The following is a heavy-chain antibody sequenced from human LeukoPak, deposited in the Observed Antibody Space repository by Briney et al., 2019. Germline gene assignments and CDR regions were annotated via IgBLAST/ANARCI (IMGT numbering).Heavy chain of an antibody. Sequence: ASVKVSCKASGYTFTSYAIHWVRQAPGQRLEWMGWINAGNGNTKYSQKFQGRVTITRDTSASTAYMELSSLRSEDTAVYYCARARVLYDSSGYYPWGQGTLVSVSS. J-gene: IGHJ5*02. V-gene: IGHV1-3*01. CDR1: GYTFTSYA. D-gene: IGHD3-22*01. CDR2: INAGNGNT. CDR3: ARARVLYDSSGYYP.